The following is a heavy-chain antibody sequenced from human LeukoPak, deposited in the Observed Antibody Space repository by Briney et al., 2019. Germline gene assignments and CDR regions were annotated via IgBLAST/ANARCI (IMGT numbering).Heavy chain of an antibody. CDR2: IYTSGST. CDR3: ARAITINFDY. J-gene: IGHJ4*02. D-gene: IGHD3-3*01. Sequence: SLTCTVSGGSISSGSYYWSWLRQPAGKGLEWIGRIYTSGSTNYNPSLKSRVTISVDTSKNQFSLKLSSVTAADTAVYYCARAITINFDYWGQGTLVTVSS. CDR1: GGSISSGSYY. V-gene: IGHV4-61*02.